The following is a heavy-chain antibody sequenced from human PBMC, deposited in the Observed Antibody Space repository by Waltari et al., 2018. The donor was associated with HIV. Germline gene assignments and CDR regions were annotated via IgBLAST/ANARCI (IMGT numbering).Heavy chain of an antibody. CDR3: ARENGFRSRDAFDI. Sequence: QVQLVESGGGVVQPGRSLGLSCAASGFTFSCYGMHWVRQDPGKGLEWVAVIWYDGSNKYYADSVKGRFTISRDNSKNTLYLQMNSLRAEDTAVYYCARENGFRSRDAFDIWGQGTMVTVSS. V-gene: IGHV3-33*01. J-gene: IGHJ3*02. D-gene: IGHD2-8*01. CDR1: GFTFSCYG. CDR2: IWYDGSNK.